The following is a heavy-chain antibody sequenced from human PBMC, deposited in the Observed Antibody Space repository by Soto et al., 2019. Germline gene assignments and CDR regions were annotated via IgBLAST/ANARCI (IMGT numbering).Heavy chain of an antibody. CDR1: GYTFTNYW. J-gene: IGHJ4*02. V-gene: IGHV5-51*01. Sequence: ESLKISCEASGYTFTNYWIGWVRQMPGTGLEWMGIIYPRDSDTRYSPSFQGQVAFSADKSISTAYLQWSGLKASDTAIYYCARRLSTGWFFDFWGQGTLVTVSS. CDR2: IYPRDSDT. CDR3: ARRLSTGWFFDF. D-gene: IGHD6-19*01.